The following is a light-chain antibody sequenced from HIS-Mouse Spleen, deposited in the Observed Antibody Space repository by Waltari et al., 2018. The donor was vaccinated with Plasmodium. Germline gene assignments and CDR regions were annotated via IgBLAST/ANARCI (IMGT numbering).Light chain of an antibody. CDR1: ALPKKY. CDR3: YSTDSSGNHRV. CDR2: EDS. V-gene: IGLV3-10*01. Sequence: SYELTQPPSVSVSPGQTARITCSGDALPKKYAYWYQQKSGQAPLLVIYEDSKRPSGIPERFPGSSSGTRATLTISGAQVEDEADYYCYSTDSSGNHRVFGGGTKLTVL. J-gene: IGLJ3*02.